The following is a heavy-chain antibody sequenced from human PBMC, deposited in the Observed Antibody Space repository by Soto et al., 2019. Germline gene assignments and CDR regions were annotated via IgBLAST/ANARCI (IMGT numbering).Heavy chain of an antibody. D-gene: IGHD4-4*01. Sequence: QVQLVQSGAEVKKPGASVKVSCKASRYTFISYDINWVRQATGQGLEWMGWMNPKSANTGYAQNFQGRVTMTRNTSISTAYKKLSSLRSEDTDVYYCARSPSWETTVTPYYFDYWGQGTLVTVSS. CDR1: RYTFISYD. CDR2: MNPKSANT. J-gene: IGHJ4*02. CDR3: ARSPSWETTVTPYYFDY. V-gene: IGHV1-8*01.